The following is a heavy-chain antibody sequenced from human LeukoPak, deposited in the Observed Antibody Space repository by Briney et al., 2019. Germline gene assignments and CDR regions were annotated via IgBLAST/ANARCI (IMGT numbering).Heavy chain of an antibody. CDR3: TRRSSAAGRQYFDY. CDR1: GFTFSSYA. Sequence: GGSLRLSCAASGFTFSSYAVSWVRQAPGKGLEWVGRIKSETDGGTTDYAAPVKGTFTISRDDSENTLYLQMNSLKTEDTAVYYCTRRSSAAGRQYFDYWGQGTLVTVSS. V-gene: IGHV3-15*01. CDR2: IKSETDGGTT. D-gene: IGHD6-13*01. J-gene: IGHJ4*02.